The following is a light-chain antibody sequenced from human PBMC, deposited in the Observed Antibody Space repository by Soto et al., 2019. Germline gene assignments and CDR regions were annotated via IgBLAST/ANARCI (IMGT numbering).Light chain of an antibody. CDR3: SSYTTSYFYV. Sequence: QSALTQPASVSGSPGQSITIFCSGTSSDIGGYNYVSWYQHHPGKAPKLIIYEVSYRPSGVSNRFSGSKSGNTASLTISGLQAEDEADYWCSSYTTSYFYVFGPGTKLTVL. J-gene: IGLJ1*01. CDR1: SSDIGGYNY. V-gene: IGLV2-14*01. CDR2: EVS.